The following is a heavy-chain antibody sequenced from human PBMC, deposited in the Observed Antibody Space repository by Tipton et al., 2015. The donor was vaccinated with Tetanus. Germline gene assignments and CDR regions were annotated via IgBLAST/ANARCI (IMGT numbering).Heavy chain of an antibody. CDR3: ARDFREGATTTLGNDVFGI. Sequence: TLSLTCSVSGGSISSYFWSWIRQSPGQGLEWIGLIYYSGSTSYNPSLKSRVTMSVDTSNKQFSLKVSSVTAADTAVYYCARDFREGATTTLGNDVFGIWGQGTMVTVS. J-gene: IGHJ3*02. V-gene: IGHV4-59*12. CDR2: IYYSGST. CDR1: GGSISSYF. D-gene: IGHD1-26*01.